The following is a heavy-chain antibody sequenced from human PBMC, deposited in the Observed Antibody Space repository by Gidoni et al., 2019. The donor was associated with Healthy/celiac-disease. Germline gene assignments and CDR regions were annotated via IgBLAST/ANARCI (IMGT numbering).Heavy chain of an antibody. CDR1: GFTFDDYA. Sequence: EVQLVESGGGLVQPGRSLRLSCAAPGFTFDDYAMHWVRQAPGKGLEWVSGISWNSGSIGYADSVKGRFTISRDNAKNSLYLQMNSLRAEDTALYYCAKDIAAYDYVWGSPVSAFDIWGQGTMVTVSS. CDR2: ISWNSGSI. CDR3: AKDIAAYDYVWGSPVSAFDI. V-gene: IGHV3-9*01. D-gene: IGHD3-16*01. J-gene: IGHJ3*02.